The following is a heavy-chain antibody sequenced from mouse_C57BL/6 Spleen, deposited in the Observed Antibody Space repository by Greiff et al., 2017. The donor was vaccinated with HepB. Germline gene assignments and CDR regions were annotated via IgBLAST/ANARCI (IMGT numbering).Heavy chain of an antibody. CDR1: GYAFSSSW. CDR2: IYPGDGDT. D-gene: IGHD1-2*01. CDR3: ASGYQGAMDY. V-gene: IGHV1-82*01. J-gene: IGHJ4*01. Sequence: VQLQQSGPELVKPGASVKISCKASGYAFSSSWMNWVKQRPGKGLEWIGRIYPGDGDTNYNGKFKGKATLTADKSSSTAYMQLSSLTSEDSAVYFCASGYQGAMDYWGQGTSVTVSS.